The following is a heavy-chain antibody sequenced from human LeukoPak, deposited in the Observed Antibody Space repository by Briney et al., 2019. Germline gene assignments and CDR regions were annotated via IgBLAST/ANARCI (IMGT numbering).Heavy chain of an antibody. D-gene: IGHD6-13*01. CDR1: GFTFSNFW. CDR2: IYGDGSFT. J-gene: IGHJ4*02. CDR3: ARGPSSNWSGLDF. Sequence: GGSLRLSCAASGFTFSNFWMHWVRQAPGKGLVWVALIYGDGSFTSYADSVKGRFTVSRDNAKNTLYLQVNNLRAEDTAVYYCARGPSSNWSGLDFWGQGTLLTVSS. V-gene: IGHV3-74*01.